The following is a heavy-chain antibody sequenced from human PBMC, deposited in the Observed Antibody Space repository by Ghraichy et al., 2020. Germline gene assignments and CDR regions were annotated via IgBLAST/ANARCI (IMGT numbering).Heavy chain of an antibody. CDR2: IKQDGSEK. D-gene: IGHD6-19*01. J-gene: IGHJ4*02. Sequence: GGSLRLSCAASGFTFSNYWMSWVRQAPGKGLEWVANIKQDGSEKYYVDSVKGRFTISRDNAKNSLYLQMNSLSAEDTAVYYCARAGGWYYFDYWGQGTLVTASS. CDR3: ARAGGWYYFDY. CDR1: GFTFSNYW. V-gene: IGHV3-7*03.